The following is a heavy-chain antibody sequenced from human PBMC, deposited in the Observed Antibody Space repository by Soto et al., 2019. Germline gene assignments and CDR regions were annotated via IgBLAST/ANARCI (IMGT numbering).Heavy chain of an antibody. V-gene: IGHV1-18*01. J-gene: IGHJ4*02. D-gene: IGHD2-2*01. CDR3: VRDDCVGTTCYVSN. Sequence: QVQLVQSGAEVKEPGASVKVSCKTSGYTFTTYGISWVRQAPGQGLEWMGWISAYNGDTKYAQNLQGRVTMTTDTATSTAYMELRSLRSDNTAVYYCVRDDCVGTTCYVSNWGQGTLVTV. CDR1: GYTFTTYG. CDR2: ISAYNGDT.